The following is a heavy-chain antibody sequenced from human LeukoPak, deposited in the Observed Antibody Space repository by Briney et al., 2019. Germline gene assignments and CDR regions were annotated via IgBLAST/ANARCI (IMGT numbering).Heavy chain of an antibody. Sequence: SETLSLTCAVSGGSISSNNWWGWVRQPPGKGLEWIGEIYHSGSPNYNPSLKSRVTISVDKSRNHFSLNLSSVTAADTAVYYCASSEGTTTPPLYGMDVWGQGTTVTVSS. V-gene: IGHV4-4*02. CDR3: ASSEGTTTPPLYGMDV. CDR1: GGSISSNNW. CDR2: IYHSGSP. D-gene: IGHD1-1*01. J-gene: IGHJ6*02.